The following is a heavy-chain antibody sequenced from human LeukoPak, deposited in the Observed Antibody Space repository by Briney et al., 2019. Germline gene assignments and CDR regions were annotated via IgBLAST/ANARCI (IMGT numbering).Heavy chain of an antibody. J-gene: IGHJ4*02. Sequence: GGSLRLSCAASGFSFSSYWMSWVRQAPGKGLQWVANIRQDGSEKHFADSVKGRFTISRDNAKNTLYLQTNSLRAEDTALYYCARDDASYWGQGTLVTVSS. CDR3: ARDDASY. CDR1: GFSFSSYW. CDR2: IRQDGSEK. V-gene: IGHV3-7*01.